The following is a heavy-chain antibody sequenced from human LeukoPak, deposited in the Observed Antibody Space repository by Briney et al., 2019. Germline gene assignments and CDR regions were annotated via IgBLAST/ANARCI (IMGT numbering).Heavy chain of an antibody. D-gene: IGHD3-9*01. J-gene: IGHJ4*02. V-gene: IGHV1-18*01. CDR1: GYTFTGYG. CDR3: ARASRLLRYFDWLLPNDY. Sequence: GASVKVSCKASGYTFTGYGISWVRQAPGQGLEWVGWISAYNGNTNYAQKLQGRVTMTTDTSTSTAYMELRSLRSDDTAVYYCARASRLLRYFDWLLPNDYWGQGTLVTVSS. CDR2: ISAYNGNT.